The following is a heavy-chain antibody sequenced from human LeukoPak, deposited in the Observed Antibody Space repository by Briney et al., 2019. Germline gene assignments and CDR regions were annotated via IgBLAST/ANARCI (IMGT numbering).Heavy chain of an antibody. J-gene: IGHJ4*02. D-gene: IGHD3-10*01. V-gene: IGHV3-64*01. CDR2: IISNGCST. Sequence: GGSLRLSCAASGFTFSSYAMHWVRQARGKGVEYVSVIISNGCSTYYANSVKGRFTISRGNSKNTLHLQMGSLRAEDMAVYYCARGGLLWFGELSGYWGQGTLVTV. CDR3: ARGGLLWFGELSGY. CDR1: GFTFSSYA.